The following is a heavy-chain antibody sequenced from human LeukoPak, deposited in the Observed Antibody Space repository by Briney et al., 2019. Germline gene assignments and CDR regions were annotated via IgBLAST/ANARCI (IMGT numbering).Heavy chain of an antibody. CDR1: GFTFGSYA. V-gene: IGHV3-30-3*01. J-gene: IGHJ4*02. CDR2: TSYDGTNK. CDR3: ARESPACGEDCYFDY. D-gene: IGHD2-21*02. Sequence: GRPLRLPCAASGFTFGSYAMHWVRQAPGRGLELVAGTSYDGTNKYYADSVKGRFTISRDNSKNTLYLQMNSLRTDDTAVYYCARESPACGEDCYFDYWGQGTLVTVSS.